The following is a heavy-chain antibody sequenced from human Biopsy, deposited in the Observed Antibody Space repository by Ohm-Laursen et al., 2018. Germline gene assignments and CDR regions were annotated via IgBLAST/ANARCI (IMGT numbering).Heavy chain of an antibody. J-gene: IGHJ4*02. CDR1: GYTFTSYD. CDR3: ARGEVTFGELIVSLDS. D-gene: IGHD3-16*02. Sequence: SVKVSCKASGYTFTSYDITWVRQAPGQGLEWMGWIRPLNGDTKYGQKFQDRVTMTTDTSTSTVYMELTSLRSDDTAVYYCARGEVTFGELIVSLDSWGQGTLVTVSS. CDR2: IRPLNGDT. V-gene: IGHV1-18*01.